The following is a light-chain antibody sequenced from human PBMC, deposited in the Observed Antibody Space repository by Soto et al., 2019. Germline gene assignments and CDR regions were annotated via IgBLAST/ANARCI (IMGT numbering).Light chain of an antibody. Sequence: DIQMTQSPSSVSASVGDRVTIACRASQDISNYLHWYQQKPGKAPKLPIYDASNLETGVPSRFSGSGSGTDFTFTISSLQPEDIATYYCQQYDNFPRAINFGQGTRLEI. CDR3: QQYDNFPRAIN. V-gene: IGKV1-33*01. CDR2: DAS. CDR1: QDISNY. J-gene: IGKJ5*01.